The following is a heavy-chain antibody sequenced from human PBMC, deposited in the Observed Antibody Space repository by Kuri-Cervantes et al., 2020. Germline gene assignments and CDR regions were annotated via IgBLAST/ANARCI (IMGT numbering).Heavy chain of an antibody. J-gene: IGHJ5*01. D-gene: IGHD3-10*01. Sequence: LRLSCTVSGGSISSGDYYWSWIRQPPGKGLEWIGCIYYSGSTYYNPSLKSRLTLSVDTSKNQFSLKLSSVTAADTAVYYCARDVFPTLPSPNTPNWFDPWGQGTLVTVSS. CDR1: GGSISSGDYY. V-gene: IGHV4-30-4*01. CDR2: IYYSGST. CDR3: ARDVFPTLPSPNTPNWFDP.